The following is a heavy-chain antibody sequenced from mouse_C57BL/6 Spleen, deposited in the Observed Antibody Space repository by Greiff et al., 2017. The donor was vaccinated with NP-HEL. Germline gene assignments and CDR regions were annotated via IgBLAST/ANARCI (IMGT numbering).Heavy chain of an antibody. Sequence: EVMLVESGGDLVKPGGSLKLSCAASGFTFSSYGMSWVRQTPDKRLEWVATISSGGSYTYYPDSVKGRFTISRDNAKNTLYLQMSSLKSEDTAMYYCARGDYDLYYAMDYWGQGTSVTVSS. CDR2: ISSGGSYT. D-gene: IGHD2-4*01. V-gene: IGHV5-6*01. CDR1: GFTFSSYG. CDR3: ARGDYDLYYAMDY. J-gene: IGHJ4*01.